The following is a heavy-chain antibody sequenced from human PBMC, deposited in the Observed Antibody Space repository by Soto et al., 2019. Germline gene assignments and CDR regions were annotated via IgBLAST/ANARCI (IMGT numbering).Heavy chain of an antibody. V-gene: IGHV3-23*01. CDR3: AKGGGSCCFDC. Sequence: GGSLRLSCEASGFTFSRVSMNWVRQVPGKGLEWVSAISGSGGNSTFYGDSVKGRFTISRDNSKNTLYLEMSSLGAEDTAVYYCAKGGGSCCFDCWGQGTLVTVSS. CDR1: GFTFSRVS. D-gene: IGHD2-15*01. CDR2: ISGSGGNST. J-gene: IGHJ4*02.